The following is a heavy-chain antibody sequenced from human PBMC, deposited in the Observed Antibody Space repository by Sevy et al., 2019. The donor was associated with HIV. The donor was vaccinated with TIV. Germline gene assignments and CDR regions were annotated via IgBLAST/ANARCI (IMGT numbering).Heavy chain of an antibody. CDR2: ISWNSGSI. D-gene: IGHD5-18*01. CDR1: GFTFDDYA. Sequence: GGSLRLSCAASGFTFDDYAMHWVRQAPGKGLEWVSGISWNSGSIGYADSVKGRFTISRDNAKNSLYLQMNSLRAEHTALYYCAKDLTATSYGTHLFDYWGQGTLVTVSS. CDR3: AKDLTATSYGTHLFDY. V-gene: IGHV3-9*01. J-gene: IGHJ4*02.